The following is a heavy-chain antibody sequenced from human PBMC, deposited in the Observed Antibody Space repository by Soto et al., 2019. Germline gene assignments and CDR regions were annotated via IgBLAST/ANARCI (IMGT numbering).Heavy chain of an antibody. CDR1: GFTFATSS. V-gene: IGHV1-58*02. Sequence: VASLKVSCKASGFTFATSSIQGVRRARGQRLEWIGWIVVGFGHTNYAQTFQERLTITRDMSTSTAYMELSSLRLEDTAVYYCAAVQGGGASFHFWG. J-gene: IGHJ3*01. CDR2: IVVGFGHT. CDR3: AAVQGGGASFHF. D-gene: IGHD1-26*01.